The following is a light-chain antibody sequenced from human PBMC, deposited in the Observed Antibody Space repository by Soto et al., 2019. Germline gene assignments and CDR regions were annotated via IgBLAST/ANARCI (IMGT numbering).Light chain of an antibody. CDR3: QQRSVWPIT. V-gene: IGKV3D-20*02. CDR2: GAS. CDR1: QTVTRNY. Sequence: EIVFTQSPGTLSLSPGERATLSCRASQTVTRNYLAWHQQKPGQTPRILVYGASSRDTGIPDRFSGSGSGTDCTLTISRLEPEDFEVYYCQQRSVWPITFGQGTRLEIK. J-gene: IGKJ5*01.